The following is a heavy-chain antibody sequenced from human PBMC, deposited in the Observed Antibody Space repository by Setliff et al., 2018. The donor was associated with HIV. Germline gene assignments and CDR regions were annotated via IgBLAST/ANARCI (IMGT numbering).Heavy chain of an antibody. CDR3: ARHGGYSYFYYYYMDV. CDR1: GGSISSGGYY. Sequence: TSETLSLTCTVSGGSISSGGYYWSWSRQHPGKGLEWIGYIYYSGTTYYNPSLKSRATISVDTSKNQFSLKLTSVTAADTAVYYCARHGGYSYFYYYYMDVWGKGTTVTVS. CDR2: IYYSGTT. J-gene: IGHJ6*03. D-gene: IGHD4-17*01. V-gene: IGHV4-31*03.